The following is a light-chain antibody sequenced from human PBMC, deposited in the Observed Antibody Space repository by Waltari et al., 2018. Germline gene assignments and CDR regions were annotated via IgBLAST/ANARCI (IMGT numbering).Light chain of an antibody. CDR2: QDS. J-gene: IGLJ1*01. CDR3: QAWDSSTKV. CDR1: KLGDKY. V-gene: IGLV3-1*01. Sequence: SYELTQPPSVSVSPGQTASITCSGDKLGDKYACWYQQKPGQSPVMVIYQDSKRPSGIPERCSGSNSGNTATLTISGTQAMDEADYYCQAWDSSTKVFGTGTKVTVL.